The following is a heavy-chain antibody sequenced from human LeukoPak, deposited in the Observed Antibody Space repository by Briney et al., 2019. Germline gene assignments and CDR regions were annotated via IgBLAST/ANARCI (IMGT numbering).Heavy chain of an antibody. CDR2: ISYDGSNK. Sequence: GGSLRLSCAASGFPFSGYAMHWVRQAPGKGLEWVAVISYDGSNKYYADSVRGRFTISRDNSKNTMYLQMNSLRAEDTAVYYCATSGFGSGSYYAAFDYWGQGTLVTVSS. J-gene: IGHJ4*02. D-gene: IGHD3-10*01. CDR3: ATSGFGSGSYYAAFDY. CDR1: GFPFSGYA. V-gene: IGHV3-30-3*01.